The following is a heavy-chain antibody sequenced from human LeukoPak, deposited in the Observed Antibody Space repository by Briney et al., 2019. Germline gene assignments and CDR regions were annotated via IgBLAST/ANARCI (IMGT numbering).Heavy chain of an antibody. V-gene: IGHV3-23*01. CDR1: GFTFSSYA. CDR3: AKGTAGYCSSTSCYGLDY. J-gene: IGHJ4*02. Sequence: GGSLRLSCAASGFTFSSYAMSWVRQAPGKGLEWVSAISGSGGSTYYADSVKGRFTISRDNSKNTLYLQMNSLRAEDTAVYYCAKGTAGYCSSTSCYGLDYWGQGTLVTVPS. CDR2: ISGSGGST. D-gene: IGHD2-2*01.